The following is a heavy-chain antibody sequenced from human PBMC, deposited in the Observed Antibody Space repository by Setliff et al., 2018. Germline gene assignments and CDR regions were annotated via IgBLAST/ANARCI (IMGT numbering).Heavy chain of an antibody. J-gene: IGHJ4*02. V-gene: IGHV4-59*01. D-gene: IGHD2-21*02. Sequence: PSETLSLTCTVSGGSISTYYWSWLRQPPGKGLEWIGYIYYIETTDHNPSLKSRVTISVDTSKNQFTLKLSSVTAADTAVYYCARDLGHGGDSDYWGQGILVTVSS. CDR3: ARDLGHGGDSDY. CDR2: IYYIETT. CDR1: GGSISTYY.